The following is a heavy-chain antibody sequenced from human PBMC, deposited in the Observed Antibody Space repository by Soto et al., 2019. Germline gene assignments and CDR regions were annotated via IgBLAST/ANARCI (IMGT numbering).Heavy chain of an antibody. Sequence: QVQLVQSGAEVKKPGSSVKVSCKASGGTFSSYAISWVRQAPGQGLEWMGGIIPIIGTANYAQKFQGRVTFTADESTSTAYIELGSLRSEDTAXXXCASLPDSGYDFLGWXDPWGQGTLVTVSS. D-gene: IGHD5-12*01. CDR1: GGTFSSYA. V-gene: IGHV1-69*01. J-gene: IGHJ5*02. CDR3: ASLPDSGYDFLGWXDP. CDR2: IIPIIGTA.